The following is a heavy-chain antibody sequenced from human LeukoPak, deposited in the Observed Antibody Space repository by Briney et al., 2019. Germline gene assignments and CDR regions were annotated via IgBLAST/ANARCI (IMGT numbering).Heavy chain of an antibody. V-gene: IGHV1-69*05. J-gene: IGHJ4*02. CDR1: GGTFSSYA. CDR3: ASALYYYDSSGYQDRPNDY. CDR2: IIPIFGTA. Sequence: SVKVSCKASGGTFSSYAISWVRQAPGRGLEWMGGIIPIFGTANYAQKFQGRVTITTDESTSTAYMELSSLRSEDTAVYDCASALYYYDSSGYQDRPNDYWGQGTLVTVSS. D-gene: IGHD3-22*01.